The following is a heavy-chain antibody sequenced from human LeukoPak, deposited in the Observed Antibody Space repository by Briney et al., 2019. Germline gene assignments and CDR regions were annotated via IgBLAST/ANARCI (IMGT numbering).Heavy chain of an antibody. V-gene: IGHV3-33*01. CDR2: IWYDGSNK. CDR1: GFTFSSYG. Sequence: PGGSLRLSCAASGFTFSSYGMHWVRQAPGKGLEWVALIWYDGSNKYCTDSVKGRLTISRDNSKNTLYLQMNSLRAEDTATYYCAREGPRGNSQFDYWGQGTLVTVSS. CDR3: AREGPRGNSQFDY. J-gene: IGHJ4*02. D-gene: IGHD2/OR15-2a*01.